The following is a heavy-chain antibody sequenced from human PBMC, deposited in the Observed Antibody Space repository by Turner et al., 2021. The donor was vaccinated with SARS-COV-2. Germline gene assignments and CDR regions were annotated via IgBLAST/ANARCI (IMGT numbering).Heavy chain of an antibody. Sequence: QVQLVQSGAEVKKPGASVKVSCKASGYTFTGYYMHWVRQAPGQGLEWMGWISAYKGNTNYAQKLQGRVTMTTDTSTSTAYMELRSLRSDDTAVYYCARDLEVRFGEFPLDYWGQGTLVTVSS. CDR3: ARDLEVRFGEFPLDY. J-gene: IGHJ4*02. CDR2: ISAYKGNT. CDR1: GYTFTGYY. D-gene: IGHD3-10*01. V-gene: IGHV1-18*04.